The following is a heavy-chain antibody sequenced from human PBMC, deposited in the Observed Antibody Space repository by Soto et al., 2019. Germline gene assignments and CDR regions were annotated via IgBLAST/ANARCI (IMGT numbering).Heavy chain of an antibody. CDR2: ISSSSSYI. CDR3: ARGYHYYDSSGYDKWDAFDI. J-gene: IGHJ3*02. Sequence: EVQLVESGGGLVKPGGSLRLSCAASGFTFSSYSMNWVRQAPGKGLEWVSSISSSSSYIDYADSVKGRFTISRDNAKNSLHLQMNSLRAEDTAVYYCARGYHYYDSSGYDKWDAFDIWGQGTMVTVSS. CDR1: GFTFSSYS. D-gene: IGHD3-22*01. V-gene: IGHV3-21*01.